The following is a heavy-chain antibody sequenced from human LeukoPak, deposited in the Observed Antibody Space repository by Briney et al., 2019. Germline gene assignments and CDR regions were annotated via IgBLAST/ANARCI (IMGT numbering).Heavy chain of an antibody. CDR1: GYTFTSYY. Sequence: ASVKVSCKASGYTFTSYYMHWVRQAPGQGLEWMGWISAYNGNTNYAQKLQGRVTMTTDTSTSTAYMELRSLRSDDTAVYYCARNKYYYDSSGYYYWGQGTLVTVSS. D-gene: IGHD3-22*01. V-gene: IGHV1-18*04. J-gene: IGHJ4*02. CDR2: ISAYNGNT. CDR3: ARNKYYYDSSGYYY.